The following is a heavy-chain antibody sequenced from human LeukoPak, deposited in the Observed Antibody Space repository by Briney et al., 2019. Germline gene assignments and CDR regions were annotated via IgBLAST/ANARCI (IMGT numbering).Heavy chain of an antibody. V-gene: IGHV1-18*01. J-gene: IGHJ4*02. CDR1: GYTFSNYD. CDR2: ISAYNGYT. Sequence: ASVKVSCKASGYTFSNYDIAWVRQAPGQGLEWMVWISAYNGYTNYAQKLQGRVTMTTDTSTGTAYLELRSLRSDDTAVYYCARHYYDSGGYNSAFDYWGQGTLVTVSS. D-gene: IGHD3-22*01. CDR3: ARHYYDSGGYNSAFDY.